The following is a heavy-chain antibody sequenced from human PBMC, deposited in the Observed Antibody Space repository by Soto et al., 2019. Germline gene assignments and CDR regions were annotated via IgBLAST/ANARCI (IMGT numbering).Heavy chain of an antibody. CDR1: GFTVSNAC. V-gene: IGHV3-15*01. D-gene: IGHD2-2*01. Sequence: XVSLRRSVAASGFTVSNACMSWVRQAPGKGLEWVGRIKSKTDGWTTDYAAPVKGRFTISRDDSKNTLYLQMNSLKTEDTAVYYCTTVKTSWNREVPYYYYGMDVWGQGTTVTVSS. CDR2: IKSKTDGWTT. CDR3: TTVKTSWNREVPYYYYGMDV. J-gene: IGHJ6*02.